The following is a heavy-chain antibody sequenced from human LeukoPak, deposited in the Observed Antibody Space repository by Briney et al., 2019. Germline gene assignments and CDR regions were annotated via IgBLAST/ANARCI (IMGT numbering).Heavy chain of an antibody. V-gene: IGHV3-23*01. CDR2: ISGGGGDS. D-gene: IGHD2-2*01. CDR3: AKEACSSTTCSFDY. Sequence: GGSLRLSCAASGFTFSSYVMTWVRQAPGKGLEWVSSISGGGGDSSYADSVQGRFTISRDNSKNTLYLQMNSQRAEDTAAYYCAKEACSSTTCSFDYWGQGTLVTVSS. J-gene: IGHJ4*02. CDR1: GFTFSSYV.